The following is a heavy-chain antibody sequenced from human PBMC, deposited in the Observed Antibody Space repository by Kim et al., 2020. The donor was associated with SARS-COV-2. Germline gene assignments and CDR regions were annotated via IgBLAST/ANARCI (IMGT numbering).Heavy chain of an antibody. CDR1: GGSFSGYY. J-gene: IGHJ5*02. CDR3: ARLVYSSSWYKWFDP. D-gene: IGHD6-13*01. CDR2: INHSGST. V-gene: IGHV4-34*01. Sequence: SETLSLTCAVYGGSFSGYYWSWICQPPGKGLEWIGEINHSGSTNYNPSLKSRVTISVDTSKNQFSLKLSSVTAADTAVYYCARLVYSSSWYKWFDPWGQGTLVTVSS.